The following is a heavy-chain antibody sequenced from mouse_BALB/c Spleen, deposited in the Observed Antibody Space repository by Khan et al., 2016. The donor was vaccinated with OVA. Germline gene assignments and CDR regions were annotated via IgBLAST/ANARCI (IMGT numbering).Heavy chain of an antibody. D-gene: IGHD1-1*01. CDR1: GYIFTDYY. CDR2: IYPGSGNT. J-gene: IGHJ3*01. Sequence: QVQLKQSGPELVNPGASVKISCKASGYIFTDYYINWVKQKPGQGLEWIGWIYPGSGNTTYNEDFKGKATLTVDTSSSTANMQLSSLTSEDTAVYFCARGNYYGSTSWFGYWGQGTLVTVST. V-gene: IGHV1-84*02. CDR3: ARGNYYGSTSWFGY.